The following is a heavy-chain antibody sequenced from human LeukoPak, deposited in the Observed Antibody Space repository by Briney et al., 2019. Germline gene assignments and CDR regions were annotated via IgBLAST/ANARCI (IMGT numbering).Heavy chain of an antibody. J-gene: IGHJ4*02. CDR1: GFTFSDYY. CDR2: ISSSGSTI. Sequence: PGGSLRLSCAASGFTFSDYYMSWIRQAPGKGLEWVSYISSSGSTIYYADSVKGRFTISRDNAKNSLYLQMNSLRAEDTAVYYCAKRDYSSGWYNYFDYWGQGTLVTVSS. V-gene: IGHV3-11*01. D-gene: IGHD6-19*01. CDR3: AKRDYSSGWYNYFDY.